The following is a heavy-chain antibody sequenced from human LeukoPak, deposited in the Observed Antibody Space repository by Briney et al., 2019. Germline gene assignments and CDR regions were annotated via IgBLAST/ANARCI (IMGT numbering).Heavy chain of an antibody. J-gene: IGHJ4*02. CDR3: AKPVTMPRGLSSGYEY. CDR2: ISASGGVT. CDR1: GFTFSSYA. D-gene: IGHD3-10*01. Sequence: PGGSLRLSCAASGFTFSSYAMSWVRQAPGAGLEWVSGISASGGVTYYADSVKGRLTISRDNSKNTLYLQMNSLRAEDTAVYYCAKPVTMPRGLSSGYEYWGQGTLVTVST. V-gene: IGHV3-23*01.